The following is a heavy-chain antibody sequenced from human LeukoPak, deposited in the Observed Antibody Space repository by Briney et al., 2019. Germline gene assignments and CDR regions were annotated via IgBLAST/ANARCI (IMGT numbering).Heavy chain of an antibody. V-gene: IGHV1-18*01. J-gene: IGHJ6*03. CDR3: ARGTMIVAAPSLYYYYMDV. D-gene: IGHD3-22*01. CDR2: ISAYNGNT. Sequence: GASVKVSCKASGYTFTSYGISWVRQAPGQGLEWMGWISAYNGNTNYAQKLQGRVTMTTDTSTSTAYMELRSLRSDDTAVYYCARGTMIVAAPSLYYYYMDVWGKGTTVTVSS. CDR1: GYTFTSYG.